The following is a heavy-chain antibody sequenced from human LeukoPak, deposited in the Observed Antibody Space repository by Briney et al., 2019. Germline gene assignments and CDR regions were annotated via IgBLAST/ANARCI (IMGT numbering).Heavy chain of an antibody. J-gene: IGHJ4*02. V-gene: IGHV2-5*02. CDR3: ARRPSTSGWSLYDY. CDR1: GFSLTTSGVG. CDR2: IYWDDDK. D-gene: IGHD6-19*01. Sequence: SGPTLVKPTQTLTLTCTFSGFSLTTSGVGVAWIRQPPGKALEWLALIYWDDDKRYSPSLKNRLTITKDTSKDQVVLTMTNMDPVDTATYYCARRPSTSGWSLYDYWGQGTLVTVSS.